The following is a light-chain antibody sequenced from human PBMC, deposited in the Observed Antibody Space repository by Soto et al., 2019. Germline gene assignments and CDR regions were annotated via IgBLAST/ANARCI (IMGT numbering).Light chain of an antibody. CDR2: DAS. CDR1: QGISTY. CDR3: QQRSWPPKWT. V-gene: IGKV3-11*01. J-gene: IGKJ1*01. Sequence: ETVLTQSPATLSLSPGERATLSCRASQGISTYLAWYQQKPGQAPRLLIYDASNRASGVPARFSGSGSGTDFTLTIRYLEPEDSAVYYCQQRSWPPKWTFGQGTKVEIK.